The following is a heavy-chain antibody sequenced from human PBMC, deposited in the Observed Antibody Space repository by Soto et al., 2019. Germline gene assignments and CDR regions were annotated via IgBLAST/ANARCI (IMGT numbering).Heavy chain of an antibody. CDR2: FDPEDGET. CDR3: AALAVGLSKLPPFDY. D-gene: IGHD2-15*01. V-gene: IGHV1-24*01. CDR1: GYTLTELS. Sequence: ASVQVSCNVSGYTLTELSMHWVRQAPGKGLEWMGGFDPEDGETIYAQKFQGRVTMTEDTSTDTAYMELSSLRSEDTAVYYCAALAVGLSKLPPFDYWGEGSLVTVSS. J-gene: IGHJ4*02.